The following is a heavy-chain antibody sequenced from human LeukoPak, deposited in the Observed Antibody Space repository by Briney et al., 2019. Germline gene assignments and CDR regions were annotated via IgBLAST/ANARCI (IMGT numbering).Heavy chain of an antibody. D-gene: IGHD1-20*01. CDR3: AKGITGNSFYFDY. V-gene: IGHV3-30*02. CDR2: INHDGSSK. CDR1: GFSFSSDG. J-gene: IGHJ4*02. Sequence: PSGGSLRLSCAASGFSFSSDGIHWVRQAPGKGLEWLANINHDGSSKYYADSVRGRFTVSRDNSKNTLYLEMSSLRAEDTAVYFCAKGITGNSFYFDYWGQGTLVTVSS.